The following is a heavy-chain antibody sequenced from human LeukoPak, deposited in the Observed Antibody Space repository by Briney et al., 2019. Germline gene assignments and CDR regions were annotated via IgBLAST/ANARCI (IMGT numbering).Heavy chain of an antibody. CDR2: IFYSGNT. CDR1: GGSVSSNNFY. Sequence: SETLSLTCTVSGGSVSSNNFYWNWIRQSPGKGLEWIGYIFYSGNTNYNPSLKSRVTISVDTSKNQFSLKLSSVSAADTAVYYCARENRFVYSSSFDYWGQGTLVTVSS. CDR3: ARENRFVYSSSFDY. J-gene: IGHJ4*02. D-gene: IGHD6-13*01. V-gene: IGHV4-61*01.